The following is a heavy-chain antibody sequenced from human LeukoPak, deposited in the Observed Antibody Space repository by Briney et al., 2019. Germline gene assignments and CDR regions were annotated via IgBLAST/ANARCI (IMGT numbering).Heavy chain of an antibody. Sequence: SVKVSCKASGGTFSSYAISWVRQASGQGLEWMGRIIPILGIANYAQKFQGRVTITADKSTSTAYMELSSLRSEDTAVYYCASGGGRATNFIDYWGQGTLVTVSS. J-gene: IGHJ4*02. V-gene: IGHV1-69*04. D-gene: IGHD2-15*01. CDR3: ASGGGRATNFIDY. CDR1: GGTFSSYA. CDR2: IIPILGIA.